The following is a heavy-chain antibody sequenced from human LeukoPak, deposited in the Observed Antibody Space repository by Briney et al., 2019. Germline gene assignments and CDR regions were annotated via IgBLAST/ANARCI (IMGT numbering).Heavy chain of an antibody. Sequence: PGGSLRLSCAASGFTFSSYSMNWVRQAPAKGPEWFSSISSSSGYIYYADSVKGRFTISRDNAKNSLYLQMNSLRAEDTAVYYCARWTQYSSSWYYDYWGQGTLVTVSS. CDR1: GFTFSSYS. D-gene: IGHD6-13*01. CDR3: ARWTQYSSSWYYDY. J-gene: IGHJ4*02. CDR2: ISSSSGYI. V-gene: IGHV3-21*01.